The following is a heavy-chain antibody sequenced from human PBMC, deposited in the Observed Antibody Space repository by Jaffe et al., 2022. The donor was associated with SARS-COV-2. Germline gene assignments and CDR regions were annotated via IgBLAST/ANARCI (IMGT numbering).Heavy chain of an antibody. D-gene: IGHD1-7*01. CDR3: ARDPQLPYYYGMDV. CDR1: GFTFSSYS. CDR2: ISSSSSYI. J-gene: IGHJ6*02. Sequence: EVQLVESGGGLVKPGGSLRLSCAASGFTFSSYSMNWVRQAPGKGLEWVSSISSSSSYIYYADSVKGRFTISRDNAKNSLYLQMNSLRAEDTAVYYCARDPQLPYYYGMDVWGQGTTVTVSS. V-gene: IGHV3-21*01.